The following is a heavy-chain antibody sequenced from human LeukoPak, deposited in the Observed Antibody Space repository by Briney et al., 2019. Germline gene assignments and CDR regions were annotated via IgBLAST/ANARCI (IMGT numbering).Heavy chain of an antibody. D-gene: IGHD5-18*01. CDR1: GYTFTGYY. Sequence: SVKVSCKASGYTFTGYYMHWVRQAPGQGLEWMGGIIPIFGTANYAQKFQGRVTITADESTSTAYMELSSLRSEDTAVYYCARVTIDGYSYGLFDYWDQGTLVTVSS. J-gene: IGHJ4*02. CDR2: IIPIFGTA. CDR3: ARVTIDGYSYGLFDY. V-gene: IGHV1-69*13.